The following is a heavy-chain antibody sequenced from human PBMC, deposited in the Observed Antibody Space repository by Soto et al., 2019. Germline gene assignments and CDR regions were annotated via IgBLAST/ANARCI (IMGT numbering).Heavy chain of an antibody. CDR3: ARHNYYDSSGYFDY. CDR2: INHSGST. CDR1: GGSFSGYY. V-gene: IGHV4-34*01. D-gene: IGHD3-22*01. Sequence: KPSETLSLTCAVYGGSFSGYYWSWIRQPPGKGLEWIGEINHSGSTNYNPSLKSRVTISVDTSKNQFSLKLSSVTAADTAVYYCARHNYYDSSGYFDYWGQGTLVTVSS. J-gene: IGHJ4*02.